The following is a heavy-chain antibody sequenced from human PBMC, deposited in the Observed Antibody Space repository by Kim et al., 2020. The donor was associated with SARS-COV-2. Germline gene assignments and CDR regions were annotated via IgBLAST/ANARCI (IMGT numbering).Heavy chain of an antibody. J-gene: IGHJ6*02. V-gene: IGHV3-9*01. CDR2: NI. D-gene: IGHD3-16*01. CDR3: TRGRGGFNV. Sequence: NIGFADSVKGRFTISRDNAKNSVDLQMNSLRTEDTALYFCTRGRGGFNVWGQGTTVIVS.